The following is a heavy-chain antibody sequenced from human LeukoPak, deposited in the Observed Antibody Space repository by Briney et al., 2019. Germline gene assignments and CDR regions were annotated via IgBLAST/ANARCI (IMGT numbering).Heavy chain of an antibody. D-gene: IGHD6-19*01. CDR3: ARVGEGWNYYYYMDV. Sequence: SETLSLTCTVSGGSITSYYWSWIRQPPGKGLEWIGSIYYSGSTYYNPSLKSRVTISVDTSKNQFSLKLSSVTAADTAVYYCARVGEGWNYYYYMDVWGKGTTVTVSS. CDR1: GGSITSYY. J-gene: IGHJ6*03. V-gene: IGHV4-59*08. CDR2: IYYSGST.